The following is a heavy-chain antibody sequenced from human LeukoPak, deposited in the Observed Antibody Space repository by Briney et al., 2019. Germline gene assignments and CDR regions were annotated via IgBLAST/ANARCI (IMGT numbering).Heavy chain of an antibody. J-gene: IGHJ5*02. CDR2: INQDGSEK. Sequence: PGGSLRLSCAASGFTSSRYWMSWVRQAPGKGLEWVASINQDGSEKYYVDSVKGRFTISRDNAKNSLYLQMNSLRAEDTALYYCARGRTGSTNCFDPWGQGTRVTVSS. D-gene: IGHD1-7*01. CDR1: GFTSSRYW. V-gene: IGHV3-7*05. CDR3: ARGRTGSTNCFDP.